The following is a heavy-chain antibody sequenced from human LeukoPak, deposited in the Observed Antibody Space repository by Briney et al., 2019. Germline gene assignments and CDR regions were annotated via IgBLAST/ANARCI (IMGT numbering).Heavy chain of an antibody. Sequence: GGSLRLSCAASGFTFSSYWMSWVRQAPGKGLEWVSAISGSGGSTYYADSVKGRFTISRDNSKNTLYVQMNSLRAEDTAVYYCARETGYSGGRFDYWGQGTLVTVSS. CDR1: GFTFSSYW. D-gene: IGHD6-19*01. J-gene: IGHJ4*02. CDR2: ISGSGGST. CDR3: ARETGYSGGRFDY. V-gene: IGHV3-23*01.